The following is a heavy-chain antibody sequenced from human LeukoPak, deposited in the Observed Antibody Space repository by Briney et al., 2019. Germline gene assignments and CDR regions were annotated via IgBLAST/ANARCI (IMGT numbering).Heavy chain of an antibody. Sequence: GGSLRLSCAASGFTFRSYGMHWVRQAPGKGLVWVSRINGDGSSTSYADSVKGRFTISRDNAKNTLYLQMNSLRAEDTAVYYCARDTHYLGWGQGTLVTVSS. CDR1: GFTFRSYG. CDR3: ARDTHYLG. D-gene: IGHD3-10*01. V-gene: IGHV3-74*01. CDR2: INGDGSST. J-gene: IGHJ4*02.